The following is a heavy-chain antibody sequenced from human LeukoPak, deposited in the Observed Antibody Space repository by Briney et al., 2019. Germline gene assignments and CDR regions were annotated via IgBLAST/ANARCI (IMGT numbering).Heavy chain of an antibody. CDR3: ARGSGPVTMIVVVTPNNWFDP. CDR1: GGTFSSYA. CDR2: IIPIFGTA. Sequence: SVKVSCKASGGTFSSYAISWVRQAPGQGLEWMGGIIPIFGTANYAQKFQGRVTITADESTSTAYMELSSLRSEDTAVYYCARGSGPVTMIVVVTPNNWFDPWGQGTLVTVSS. V-gene: IGHV1-69*01. J-gene: IGHJ5*02. D-gene: IGHD3-22*01.